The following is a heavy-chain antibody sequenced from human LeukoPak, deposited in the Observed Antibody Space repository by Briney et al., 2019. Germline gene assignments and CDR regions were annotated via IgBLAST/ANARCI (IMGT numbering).Heavy chain of an antibody. D-gene: IGHD6-13*01. CDR2: INPSGGST. J-gene: IGHJ4*02. CDR3: AIAAAAFDY. CDR1: GYTFTDYY. Sequence: GASVNLSCKASGYTFTDYYMHWDRQPPGQGLEWMGIINPSGGSTSFAQKFQGRVTMTRDTSTSTVYMELSSLTSEDTAVYYCAIAAAAFDYWGQGTLVTVSS. V-gene: IGHV1-46*01.